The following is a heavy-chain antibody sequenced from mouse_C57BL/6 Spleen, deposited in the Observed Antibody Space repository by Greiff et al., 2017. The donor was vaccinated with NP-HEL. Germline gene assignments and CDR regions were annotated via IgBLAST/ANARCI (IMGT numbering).Heavy chain of an antibody. CDR1: GYSITSGYY. CDR2: ISYDGSN. V-gene: IGHV3-6*01. Sequence: VQLKESGPGLVKPSQSLSLTCSVPGYSITSGYYWNWIRQFPGNKLEWMGSISYDGSNNYNPSLKNRISITRDTSKNQFFLKLNSVTTEDTATYYCARGYYGNFDYWGQGTTLTVSS. CDR3: ARGYYGNFDY. D-gene: IGHD2-1*01. J-gene: IGHJ2*01.